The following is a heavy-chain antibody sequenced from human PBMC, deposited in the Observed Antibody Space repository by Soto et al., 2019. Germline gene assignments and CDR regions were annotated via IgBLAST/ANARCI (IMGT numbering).Heavy chain of an antibody. CDR2: IIPVFRTS. D-gene: IGHD3-16*01. CDR1: GVTFSSYA. V-gene: IGHV1-69*18. Sequence: QVQLVHSGAELKKPGSSVKVSCSASGVTFSSYAFTWVRQAPGQGLEWMGNIIPVFRTSNYAQGFQGRLTISADESTNTIYMELSSLRSEDTAVYFCAKDGSWDGGGGESWGQGTLVIVSS. CDR3: AKDGSWDGGGGES. J-gene: IGHJ4*02.